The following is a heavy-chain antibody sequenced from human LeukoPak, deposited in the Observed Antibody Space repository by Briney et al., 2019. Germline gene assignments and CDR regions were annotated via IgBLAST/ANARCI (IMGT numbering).Heavy chain of an antibody. CDR2: IYHSGST. J-gene: IGHJ6*03. V-gene: IGHV4-39*07. CDR1: GGSISSSSYY. CDR3: ARVTHYYYYYMDV. Sequence: SETLSLTCAVSGGSISSSSYYWGWIRQPPGKGLEWIGSIYHSGSTYYNPSLKSRVTISVDTSKNQFSLKLSSVTAADTAVYYCARVTHYYYYYMDVWGKGTTVTVSS.